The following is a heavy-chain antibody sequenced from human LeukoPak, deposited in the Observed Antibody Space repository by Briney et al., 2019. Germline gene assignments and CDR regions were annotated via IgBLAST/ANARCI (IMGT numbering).Heavy chain of an antibody. CDR2: VDTSGST. CDR3: ARGPGSSWYRGWFDP. D-gene: IGHD6-13*01. J-gene: IGHJ5*02. Sequence: SETLSLTCTVSGGSISSFYWSWVRQSAVKGLEWIGRVDTSGSTHYNPSLGGRVTMSLDTSENQFSLNLRSVTVADTAVYYCARGPGSSWYRGWFDPWGQGTLVTVSS. V-gene: IGHV4-4*07. CDR1: GGSISSFY.